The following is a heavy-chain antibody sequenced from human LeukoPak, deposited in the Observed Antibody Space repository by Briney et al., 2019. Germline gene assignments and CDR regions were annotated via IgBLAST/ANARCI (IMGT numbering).Heavy chain of an antibody. J-gene: IGHJ3*02. CDR1: GGSISSGGYY. CDR2: FHNSGTS. V-gene: IGHV4-61*08. Sequence: SETLSLTCTVSGGSISSGGYYWSWIRQPPGKGLEWIGYFHNSGTSTYNPSLKSRVTISADTSENQFSLKLSSVTAADTAVYYCAREALGIFGVGPHDAFDIWGQGTMVTVSS. CDR3: AREALGIFGVGPHDAFDI. D-gene: IGHD3-3*01.